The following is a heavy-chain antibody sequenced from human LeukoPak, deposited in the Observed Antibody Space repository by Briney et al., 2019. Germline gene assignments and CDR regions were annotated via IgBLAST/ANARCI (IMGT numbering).Heavy chain of an antibody. CDR2: INWNTRTI. J-gene: IGHJ4*02. V-gene: IGHV3-9*01. D-gene: IGHD4-17*01. CDR3: VKSGAASVDYGDYVFDY. Sequence: GGSLRLSCAASGFTFDDYAMHWVRQAPGKGLEWVSGINWNTRTIVYADSVKGRFTISRDNAQNSLYPQMDSLRGDDAALYYCVKSGAASVDYGDYVFDYWGQGTLVTVSS. CDR1: GFTFDDYA.